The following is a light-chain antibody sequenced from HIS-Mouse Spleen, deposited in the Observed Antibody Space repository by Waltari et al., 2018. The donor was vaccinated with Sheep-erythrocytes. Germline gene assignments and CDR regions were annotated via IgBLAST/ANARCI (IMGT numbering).Light chain of an antibody. CDR1: SSDVGGYNH. Sequence: QSALTQPRSVSGSPGQSVTISCTGTSSDVGGYNHVSWYQHQPVKAPKLMIYDVSKRPSGVPDRFSGSKSGNTASLTISGLQAEDEADYYCCSYAGSYTLVFGGGTKLNVL. J-gene: IGLJ2*01. CDR3: CSYAGSYTLV. V-gene: IGLV2-11*01. CDR2: DVS.